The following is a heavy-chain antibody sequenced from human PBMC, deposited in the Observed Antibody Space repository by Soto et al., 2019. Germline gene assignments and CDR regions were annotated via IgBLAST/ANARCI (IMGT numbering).Heavy chain of an antibody. Sequence: QGQLLQSGAEVKKPGASVKVSCKASGYTFTSYGISWVRQAPGQGLEWMGWISAYNGNTNYAQKLQGRVTMTTDTSTSTDYMELRSLRSDDTAVYYCARESSSSCHDYWGQGTLVTVSS. CDR3: ARESSSSCHDY. D-gene: IGHD6-13*01. V-gene: IGHV1-18*01. CDR2: ISAYNGNT. CDR1: GYTFTSYG. J-gene: IGHJ4*02.